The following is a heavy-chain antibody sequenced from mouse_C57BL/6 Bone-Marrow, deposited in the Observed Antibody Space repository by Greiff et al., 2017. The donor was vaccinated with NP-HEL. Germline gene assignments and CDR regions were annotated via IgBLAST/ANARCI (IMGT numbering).Heavy chain of an antibody. CDR1: GFNIKDYY. J-gene: IGHJ2*01. D-gene: IGHD2-4*01. CDR3: TRGGLRLYFDY. CDR2: IDPEDGDT. Sequence: VHVKQSGAELVRPGASVKLSCTASGFNIKDYYMHWVKQRPEQGLEWIGRIDPEDGDTEYAPKFQGKATMTADTSSNTAYLQLSSLTSEDTAVYYCTRGGLRLYFDYWGQGTTLTVSS. V-gene: IGHV14-1*01.